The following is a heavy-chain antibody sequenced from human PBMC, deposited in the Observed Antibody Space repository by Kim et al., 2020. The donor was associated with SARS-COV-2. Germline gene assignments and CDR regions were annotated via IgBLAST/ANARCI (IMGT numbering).Heavy chain of an antibody. D-gene: IGHD2-8*01. Sequence: KSQVTISGDTSKNQFSLKLSSVTAADTAVYYCARHLPGGTNGVCPSGVDYWGQGTLVTVSS. CDR3: ARHLPGGTNGVCPSGVDY. J-gene: IGHJ4*02. V-gene: IGHV4-39*01.